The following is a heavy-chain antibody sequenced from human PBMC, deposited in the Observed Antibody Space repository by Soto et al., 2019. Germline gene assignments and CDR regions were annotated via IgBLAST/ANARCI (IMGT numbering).Heavy chain of an antibody. CDR3: ATQEVGGSYVYTFDP. Sequence: QLQLQESGPGLVKPSETLSLTCTVSGGSISSSNYYWGWIRQPPGKGLEWIGSIYYSGSTSYNPSLKSRVTISVDTSKNQCSLKVSSVTAADTAVYYCATQEVGGSYVYTFDPWGQGTLVTVSS. V-gene: IGHV4-39*01. CDR1: GGSISSSNYY. CDR2: IYYSGST. D-gene: IGHD1-26*01. J-gene: IGHJ5*02.